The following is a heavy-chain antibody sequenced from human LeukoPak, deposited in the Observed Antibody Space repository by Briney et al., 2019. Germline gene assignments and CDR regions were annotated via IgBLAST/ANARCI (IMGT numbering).Heavy chain of an antibody. V-gene: IGHV4-59*01. CDR2: IYYSGST. CDR1: GGSISSYY. D-gene: IGHD3-3*01. J-gene: IGHJ6*02. Sequence: PSETLSLTCTVPGGSISSYYWSWIRQPPGKGLEWIGYIYYSGSTNYNPSLRSRVTISVDTSKNQFSLKLSSVTAADTAVYYCARERLNTKGYYHYGMGVWGQGTTVTVSS. CDR3: ARERLNTKGYYHYGMGV.